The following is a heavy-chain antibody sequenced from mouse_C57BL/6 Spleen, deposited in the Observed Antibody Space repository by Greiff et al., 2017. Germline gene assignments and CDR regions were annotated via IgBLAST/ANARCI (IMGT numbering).Heavy chain of an antibody. CDR2: INPGSGGT. Sequence: VQLQESGAELVRPGTSVKVSCKASGYAFTNYLIEWVKQRPGQGLEWIGVINPGSGGTNYNEKFKGKATLTADKSSSTAYMQLSSLTSEDSAVYFCARSGDYPAEFACWGQGTLVTVSA. CDR1: GYAFTNYL. V-gene: IGHV1-54*01. D-gene: IGHD2-4*01. CDR3: ARSGDYPAEFAC. J-gene: IGHJ3*01.